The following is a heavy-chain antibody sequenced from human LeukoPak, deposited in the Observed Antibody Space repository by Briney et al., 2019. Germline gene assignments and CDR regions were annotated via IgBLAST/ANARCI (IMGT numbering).Heavy chain of an antibody. CDR1: GYTFTSYG. Sequence: ASVKVSCKASGYTFTSYGISWVRQVPGQGLEWMGWISAYNGNTNYAQKLQGRVTMTTDTSTSTAYMELRSLRSDDTAVYYCARDLKGYSSSWSRGVFDYWGQGTLVTVSS. CDR2: ISAYNGNT. CDR3: ARDLKGYSSSWSRGVFDY. J-gene: IGHJ4*02. V-gene: IGHV1-18*04. D-gene: IGHD6-13*01.